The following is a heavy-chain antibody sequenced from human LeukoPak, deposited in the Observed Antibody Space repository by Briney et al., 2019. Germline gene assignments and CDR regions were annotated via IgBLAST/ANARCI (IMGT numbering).Heavy chain of an antibody. D-gene: IGHD2-21*02. CDR3: ARVVVVTAIPALFDY. J-gene: IGHJ4*02. CDR2: IYHSGST. V-gene: IGHV4-38-2*02. CDR1: GYSISSGYY. Sequence: PSETLSLTCTVSGYSISSGYYWGWIRQPPGKGLEWIGSIYHSGSTYYNPSLKSRVTISVDTSKNQFSLKLSSVTAADTAVYYCARVVVVTAIPALFDYWGQGTLVTVSS.